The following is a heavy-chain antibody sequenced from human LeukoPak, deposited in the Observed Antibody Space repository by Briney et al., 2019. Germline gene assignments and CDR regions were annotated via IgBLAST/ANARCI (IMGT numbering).Heavy chain of an antibody. D-gene: IGHD2-15*01. CDR2: ITAYNGNT. J-gene: IGHJ4*02. CDR3: ARETCMRGYSGIDY. CDR1: GYTHIRYG. V-gene: IGHV1-18*01. Sequence: GASVSVSCKASGYTHIRYGISWVRQAPGQRGEWMGGITAYNGNTNNAHKLQGRVTMTTDTSTSTAYMELRSLRSDDTAVYYCARETCMRGYSGIDYWGQGTLVTVSS.